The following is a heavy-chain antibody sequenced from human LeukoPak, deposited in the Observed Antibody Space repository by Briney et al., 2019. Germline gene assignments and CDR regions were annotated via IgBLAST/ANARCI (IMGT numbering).Heavy chain of an antibody. J-gene: IGHJ4*02. Sequence: PSETLSLTCTVSGGSISGYYWRWLRQPAGKGREWVGRIYTSGTTNYNPSLQSLVTMSVDASNNPFSLKLSSVTAADTAVYYCARDSPGYSSGWYYFDYWGQGTLVTVSS. D-gene: IGHD6-19*01. CDR1: GGSISGYY. CDR3: ARDSPGYSSGWYYFDY. CDR2: IYTSGTT. V-gene: IGHV4-4*07.